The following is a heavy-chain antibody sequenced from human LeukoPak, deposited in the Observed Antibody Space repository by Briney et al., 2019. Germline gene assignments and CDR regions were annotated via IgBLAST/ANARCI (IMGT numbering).Heavy chain of an antibody. CDR1: GFTFNNYN. CDR2: ITTSGTYI. V-gene: IGHV3-21*01. Sequence: GGSLRLSCATSGFTFNNYNMNWVRQAPGRALEWVSSITTSGTYIFYADSVKGRFTISRDNAKNSLYLQMNSLRAEDTAVYYCARDLDYAAAFDIWGQGTMVTVSS. CDR3: ARDLDYAAAFDI. D-gene: IGHD4-17*01. J-gene: IGHJ3*02.